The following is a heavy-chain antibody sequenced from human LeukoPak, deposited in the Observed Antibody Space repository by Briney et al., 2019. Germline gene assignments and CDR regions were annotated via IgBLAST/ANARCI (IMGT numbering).Heavy chain of an antibody. V-gene: IGHV3-21*01. D-gene: IGHD2-15*01. CDR1: GFTFSSYA. J-gene: IGHJ6*02. CDR2: ITSGGSYI. Sequence: KPGGSLRLSCAASGFTFSSYAMSWVRQAPGKGLEWVSSITSGGSYIYYPDSVKGRFTISRDNAKNSLYLQMNSLRAEDTAVYYCARETSYCSGGSCYYGMDVWGQGTTVTVSS. CDR3: ARETSYCSGGSCYYGMDV.